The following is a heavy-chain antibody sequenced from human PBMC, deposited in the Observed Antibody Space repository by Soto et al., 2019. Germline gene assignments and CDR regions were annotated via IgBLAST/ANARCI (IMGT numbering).Heavy chain of an antibody. CDR1: GFTFSDYY. Sequence: QVQLVESGGGLVKPGGSLRLSCAASGFTFSDYYMSWIRQAPGKGLEWVSYISSSSSYTNYADSVKGRFTISRDNAKHSLYLQMNSLRAEDTAVYYCAREKITFGGVIVAYDAFDIWGQGTMVTVSS. D-gene: IGHD3-16*02. CDR3: AREKITFGGVIVAYDAFDI. CDR2: ISSSSSYT. V-gene: IGHV3-11*06. J-gene: IGHJ3*02.